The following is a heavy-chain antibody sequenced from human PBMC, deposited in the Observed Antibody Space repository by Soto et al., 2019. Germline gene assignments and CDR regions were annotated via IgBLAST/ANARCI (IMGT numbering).Heavy chain of an antibody. CDR3: ARLLAEYSASVGP. J-gene: IGHJ5*02. Sequence: GESLKISCKGSGYNFASYWIGWVRQMPGKGLEWMGIIHPGDSDTRYSPSFRGQGTISADKSTSRAYLQWSSLEASDTAIYYCARLLAEYSASVGPWGQGTMVTVSS. CDR2: IHPGDSDT. V-gene: IGHV5-51*01. D-gene: IGHD6-6*01. CDR1: GYNFASYW.